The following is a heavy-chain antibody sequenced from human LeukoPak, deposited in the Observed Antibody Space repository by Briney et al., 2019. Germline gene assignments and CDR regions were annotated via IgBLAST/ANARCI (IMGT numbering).Heavy chain of an antibody. J-gene: IGHJ5*02. Sequence: GASVKVSCRASGYTFTDYYIHWVRQAPGQGLERMGWINPDNGGTNYAQKFQGRVTMTRDTSIRTVYMELSRLSSDDTAVFYCTREARGGNWFDPWGQGTQVTVSS. D-gene: IGHD5-12*01. CDR3: TREARGGNWFDP. CDR2: INPDNGGT. CDR1: GYTFTDYY. V-gene: IGHV1-2*02.